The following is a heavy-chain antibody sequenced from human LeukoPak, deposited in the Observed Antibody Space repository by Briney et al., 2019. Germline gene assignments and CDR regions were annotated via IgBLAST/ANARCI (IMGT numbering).Heavy chain of an antibody. V-gene: IGHV7-4-1*02. CDR3: ARRKYGGNGLGGFDI. Sequence: ASVKVSCKASGYTFRKYGMNWVRQAPGQGLEWMGWINTNTGNPTYAQGFTGRFVFSLDTSVSTAYLQISSLKAEDTAVYYCARRKYGGNGLGGFDIWGQGTMVTVSS. CDR1: GYTFRKYG. D-gene: IGHD4-23*01. CDR2: INTNTGNP. J-gene: IGHJ3*02.